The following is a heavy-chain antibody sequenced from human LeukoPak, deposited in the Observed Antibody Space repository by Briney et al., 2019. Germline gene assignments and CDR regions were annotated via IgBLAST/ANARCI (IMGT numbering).Heavy chain of an antibody. D-gene: IGHD3-10*01. CDR1: GGSISSGDYY. Sequence: PSETLSLTCTVSGGSISSGDYYWSWIRQPPGKGLEWLGYIYYSGSTYYNPSLKSRVTISVDTSKNQFSLKLSSVTAADTAVYYCARDNYGSGKDYYYGMDVWGQGTTVTVSS. CDR3: ARDNYGSGKDYYYGMDV. CDR2: IYYSGST. J-gene: IGHJ6*02. V-gene: IGHV4-30-4*01.